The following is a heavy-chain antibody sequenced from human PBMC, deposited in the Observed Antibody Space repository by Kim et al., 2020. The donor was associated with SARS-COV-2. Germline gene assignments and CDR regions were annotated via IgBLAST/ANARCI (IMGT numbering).Heavy chain of an antibody. CDR1: GYTFTGYY. J-gene: IGHJ3*02. D-gene: IGHD3-3*01. Sequence: ASVKVSCKASGYTFTGYYMHWVRQAPGQGLEWMGWINPNSGGTNYAQKFQGRVTMTRDTSISTAYMELSRLRSDDTAVYYCARAGLRFIPRAFDIWGQGTMVTVSS. CDR3: ARAGLRFIPRAFDI. CDR2: INPNSGGT. V-gene: IGHV1-2*02.